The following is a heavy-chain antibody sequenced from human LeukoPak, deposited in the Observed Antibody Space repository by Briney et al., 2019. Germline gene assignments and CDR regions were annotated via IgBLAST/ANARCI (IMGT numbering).Heavy chain of an antibody. D-gene: IGHD5-18*01. CDR3: ARHRGYSYGSSLDY. Sequence: SETLSLTCTVADGSISSSSYYWGWIRQPPGKGLEWIGSIYYSGSTYYNPSLKSRVTISADTSKSQFSLKLSSVTAADTAVYYCARHRGYSYGSSLDYWGQGTLVTVSS. V-gene: IGHV4-39*01. CDR1: DGSISSSSYY. CDR2: IYYSGST. J-gene: IGHJ4*02.